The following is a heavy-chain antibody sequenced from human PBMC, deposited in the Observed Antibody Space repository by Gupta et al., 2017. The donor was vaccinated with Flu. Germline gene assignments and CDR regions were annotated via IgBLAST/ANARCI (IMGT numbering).Heavy chain of an antibody. CDR1: GGSISSYY. V-gene: IGHV4-59*01. J-gene: IGHJ3*02. Sequence: QVQLQESGPGLVKPSETLSLTCTVSGGSISSYYWSWIRQPPGKGLEWIGYIYYSGSTNYNPSLKSRVTISVDTSKNQFSLKLSSVTAADTAVYYCARDFVWPYYDSSGYSKAVFAFDIWGQGTMVTVSS. CDR3: ARDFVWPYYDSSGYSKAVFAFDI. D-gene: IGHD3-22*01. CDR2: IYYSGST.